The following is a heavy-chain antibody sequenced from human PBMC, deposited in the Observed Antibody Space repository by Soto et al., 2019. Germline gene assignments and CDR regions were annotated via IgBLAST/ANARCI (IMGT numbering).Heavy chain of an antibody. CDR1: GGAVNGYY. J-gene: IGHJ5*02. D-gene: IGHD3-3*01. Sequence: PSETLSLTCAVYGGAVNGYYWNWIRQPPGKGLEWIGEINHTGGTHYNPSLKSRVTMSVDTSKNQFSLRLSSVTAADTAIYYCATRITVFGLLIPPFDPWGQGSLVTVSS. CDR2: INHTGGT. CDR3: ATRITVFGLLIPPFDP. V-gene: IGHV4-34*01.